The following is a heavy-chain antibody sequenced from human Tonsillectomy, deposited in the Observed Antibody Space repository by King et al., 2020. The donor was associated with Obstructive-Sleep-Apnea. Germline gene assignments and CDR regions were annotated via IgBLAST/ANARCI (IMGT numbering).Heavy chain of an antibody. V-gene: IGHV4-59*08. CDR3: ARQAYYYYGMDV. CDR1: GGSLSNYY. J-gene: IGHJ6*02. Sequence: VQLQESGPGLVKPSETLSLTCTVSGGSLSNYYWSWSRQPPGKGLEWIGYINYSGSTNHNPSLKSRVTISVDTSKNQFSLKLSSVTAADTAVYYCARQAYYYYGMDVWGLGTTVTVSS. CDR2: INYSGST.